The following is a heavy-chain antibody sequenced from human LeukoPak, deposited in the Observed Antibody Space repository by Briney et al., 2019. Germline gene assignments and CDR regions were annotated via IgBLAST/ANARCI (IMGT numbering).Heavy chain of an antibody. CDR3: AKAGEDTAMVTYDYYYYMDV. D-gene: IGHD5-18*01. CDR2: ISWDGGST. CDR1: GFTFDDCA. Sequence: QSGGSLRLSCAASGFTFDDCAMHWVRHAPGKVLEWVSLISWDGGSTYYADSVKGRFTISRDNSKNSLYLQMNSLRAEDTALYYCAKAGEDTAMVTYDYYYYMDVWGKGTTVTVSS. V-gene: IGHV3-43D*03. J-gene: IGHJ6*03.